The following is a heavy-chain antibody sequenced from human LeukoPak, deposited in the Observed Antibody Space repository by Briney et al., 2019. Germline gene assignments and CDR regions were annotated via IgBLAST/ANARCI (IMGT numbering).Heavy chain of an antibody. Sequence: SETLSLTCAVYGGSFSGYYWSWIRQPPGKGLEWIGEIKHSGSTNYNPSLKSRVTISVDTSKNQFSLKLSSVTAADTAVYYCAGGDRLGYCSSTSCLDQDYYYYGMDVWGQGTTVTVSS. V-gene: IGHV4-34*01. D-gene: IGHD2-2*01. CDR2: IKHSGST. CDR1: GGSFSGYY. J-gene: IGHJ6*02. CDR3: AGGDRLGYCSSTSCLDQDYYYYGMDV.